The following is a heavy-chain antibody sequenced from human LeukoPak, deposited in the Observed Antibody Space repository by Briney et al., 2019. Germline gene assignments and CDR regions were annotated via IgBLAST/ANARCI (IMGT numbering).Heavy chain of an antibody. CDR2: ISDDGSNK. CDR3: ARDLYTSIWPLDGLDI. CDR1: GFSFSTYA. J-gene: IGHJ3*02. D-gene: IGHD2-2*02. V-gene: IGHV3-30-3*01. Sequence: GGSLRLSCAVSGFSFSTYAMHWVRLAPGKGLGWVVVISDDGSNKYYIDSVKGRFTVSRDSSKNTVYLQMNSLRAEDTAVYYCARDLYTSIWPLDGLDIWGQGTMVTVSS.